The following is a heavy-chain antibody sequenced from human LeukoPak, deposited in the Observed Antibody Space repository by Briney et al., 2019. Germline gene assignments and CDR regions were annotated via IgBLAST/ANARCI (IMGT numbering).Heavy chain of an antibody. J-gene: IGHJ4*02. D-gene: IGHD3-10*01. Sequence: GGSLRLSCTASGFTFGDYAMSWFRQAPGKGLEWVGFIRSKAYGGTTEYAASVKGRFTISRDDSKSIAYLQMNSLKTEDTAVYYCARDDYGSGTYSYWGQGTLVTVSS. CDR2: IRSKAYGGTT. CDR1: GFTFGDYA. V-gene: IGHV3-49*03. CDR3: ARDDYGSGTYSY.